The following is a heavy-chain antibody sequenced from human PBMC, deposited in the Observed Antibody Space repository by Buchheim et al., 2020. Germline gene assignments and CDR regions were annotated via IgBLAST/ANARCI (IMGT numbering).Heavy chain of an antibody. CDR3: ARGYNSWDS. V-gene: IGHV3-72*01. CDR2: SRSKLKGYTT. CDR1: GFTLSDYY. Sequence: EVQLVESGGGLVQPGGSLRLSCAASGFTLSDYYMDWVRQAPGKGLEWVARSRSKLKGYTTVYAASVRGRFTISRDESKNSLFLQMSSLRSEDTAVYYCARGYNSWDSWGQGTL. J-gene: IGHJ5*01. D-gene: IGHD1-20*01.